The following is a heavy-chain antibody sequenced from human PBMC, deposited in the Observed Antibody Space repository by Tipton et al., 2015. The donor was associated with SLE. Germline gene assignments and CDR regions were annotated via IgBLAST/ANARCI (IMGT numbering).Heavy chain of an antibody. CDR2: IFHTGSA. V-gene: IGHV4-31*03. CDR3: ARGYYESNGYYSFDY. Sequence: TLSLTCTVSSGSVSSGAYYWSWTRQHPGKGLEWIGYIFHTGSAYYNPSLRSRLTISLDRSNNQFSLKVNSMTAADTAVYHCARGYYESNGYYSFDYWVLGALFTVSS. J-gene: IGHJ4*02. D-gene: IGHD3-22*01. CDR1: SGSVSSGAYY.